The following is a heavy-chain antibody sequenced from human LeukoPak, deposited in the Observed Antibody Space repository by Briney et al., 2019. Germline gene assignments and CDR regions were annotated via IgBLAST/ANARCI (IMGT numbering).Heavy chain of an antibody. J-gene: IGHJ4*02. CDR2: IYSGGST. CDR3: HYYDSSGYYYLFDY. D-gene: IGHD3-22*01. V-gene: IGHV3-66*01. CDR1: GFTVSSNY. Sequence: PGGSLRLSCAASGFTVSSNYMSWVRKAPGKGLEWVSVIYSGGSTYYVDSVKGRFTISRDNSKNTLYLQMNSLRDEDTAVYYCHYYDSSGYYYLFDYWGQGTLVTVSS.